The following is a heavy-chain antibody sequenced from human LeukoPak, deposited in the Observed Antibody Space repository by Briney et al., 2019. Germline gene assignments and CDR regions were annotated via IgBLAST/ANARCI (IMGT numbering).Heavy chain of an antibody. CDR3: ARDDGFSSYSY. V-gene: IGHV3-7*01. CDR1: GFTFSSYW. D-gene: IGHD3/OR15-3a*01. J-gene: IGHJ4*02. Sequence: GGSLRLSCAASGFTFSSYWMTWVRQVPGKGLEWVADMNLDGREKYYVDSVKGRFTISRDNAKNSLYLQMNSLTAEDTAVYYCARDDGFSSYSYWGQGALVTVSS. CDR2: MNLDGREK.